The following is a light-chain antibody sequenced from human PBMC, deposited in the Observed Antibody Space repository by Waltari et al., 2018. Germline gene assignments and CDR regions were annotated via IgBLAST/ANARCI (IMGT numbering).Light chain of an antibody. CDR1: QGISSA. Sequence: AIQLTQYPSSLSASVGDRVTITCRASQGISSALAWYQQKPGKAPQLLIYHASSLESGVPSRFSGSGSGTDFTLTVSSLQPEDFATYYCQHFNNYPITFGQGTRLEIK. CDR2: HAS. J-gene: IGKJ5*01. CDR3: QHFNNYPIT. V-gene: IGKV1D-13*01.